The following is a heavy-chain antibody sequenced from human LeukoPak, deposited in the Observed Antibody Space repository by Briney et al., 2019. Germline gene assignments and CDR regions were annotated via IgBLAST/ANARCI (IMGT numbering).Heavy chain of an antibody. CDR1: GYTFTSYG. CDR2: ISAYNGNT. CDR3: ARVLPAVKDYYYMDV. J-gene: IGHJ6*03. D-gene: IGHD2-2*01. V-gene: IGHV1-18*01. Sequence: ASVKVSCKASGYTFTSYGISWVRQAPGQGLEWMGWISAYNGNTNYAQKLQGRVTMTTDTSTSTAYMELSSLRSEDTAVYYCARVLPAVKDYYYMDVWGKGTTVTVSS.